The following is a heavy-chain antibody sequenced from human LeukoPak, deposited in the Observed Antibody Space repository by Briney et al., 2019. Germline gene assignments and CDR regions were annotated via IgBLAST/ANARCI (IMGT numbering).Heavy chain of an antibody. CDR2: IYYSGST. CDR3: AREDSSGWDNWFDP. CDR1: GGSINSYY. J-gene: IGHJ5*02. V-gene: IGHV4-59*01. Sequence: PSETLSLTCTVSGGSINSYYWSWIRQPPGKGLEWIGYIYYSGSTNYNPSLKSRVTISVDTSKNQFSLKLSSVTAADTAVYYCAREDSSGWDNWFDPWGQGTLVTVSS. D-gene: IGHD6-19*01.